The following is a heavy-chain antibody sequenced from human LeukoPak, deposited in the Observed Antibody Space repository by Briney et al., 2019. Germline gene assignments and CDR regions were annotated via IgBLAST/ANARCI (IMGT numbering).Heavy chain of an antibody. J-gene: IGHJ4*02. CDR3: ARHMYYSYDY. V-gene: IGHV3-7*04. CDR1: GFTFSNNR. Sequence: GGSLRLSCAASGFTFSNNRMTWVRQAPGKGLEWVANIKHDGSETYYVGSVKGRFTISRDNAKNSLFLQMTSLRAEDTAVYYCARHMYYSYDYWGLGALVTVSS. D-gene: IGHD3-10*01. CDR2: IKHDGSET.